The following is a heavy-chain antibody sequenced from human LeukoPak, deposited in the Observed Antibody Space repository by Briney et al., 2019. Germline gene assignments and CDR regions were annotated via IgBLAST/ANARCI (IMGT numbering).Heavy chain of an antibody. D-gene: IGHD6-6*01. V-gene: IGHV4-4*07. CDR2: VYASGST. CDR3: ARESVSGSIAARPDYYMDV. Sequence: KPSETLSLTCSVSGGSIGSYYWSWIRQPAGKGLEWIGRVYASGSTTYSPSLRSRVTVSVDTSRNQFSLKLTSVTAADTAVYYCARESVSGSIAARPDYYMDVWGKGTTVTVSS. J-gene: IGHJ6*03. CDR1: GGSIGSYY.